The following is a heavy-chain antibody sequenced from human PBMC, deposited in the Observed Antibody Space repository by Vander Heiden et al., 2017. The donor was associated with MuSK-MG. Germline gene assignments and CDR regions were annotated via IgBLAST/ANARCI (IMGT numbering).Heavy chain of an antibody. V-gene: IGHV4-34*01. CDR3: AELGVTTRGMDV. Sequence: QVQLQQWGAGLLKPSETLSLTCAVYGGSFSGYYWSWIRQPPGKGLEWIGEINHSGSTNYNPSLKSRVTISVDTSKNQFSLKLSSVTAADTAVYYCAELGVTTRGMDVWGQGTTVTVSS. CDR2: INHSGST. D-gene: IGHD4-17*01. J-gene: IGHJ6*02. CDR1: GGSFSGYY.